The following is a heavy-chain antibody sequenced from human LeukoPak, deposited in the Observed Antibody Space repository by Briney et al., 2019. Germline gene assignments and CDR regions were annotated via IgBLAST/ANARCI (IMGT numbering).Heavy chain of an antibody. V-gene: IGHV4-59*08. D-gene: IGHD6-19*01. J-gene: IGHJ3*02. CDR2: IYYTGNT. Sequence: SETLSLTCTVSGGSISSYYWTWIRQPPGKGLGWIGYIYYTGNTNYNPSLKSRVTISVDTSKNHFSLKLSSVTAADTAVYYCARRSKAVAGSAFDIWGRGTMVTVSS. CDR3: ARRSKAVAGSAFDI. CDR1: GGSISSYY.